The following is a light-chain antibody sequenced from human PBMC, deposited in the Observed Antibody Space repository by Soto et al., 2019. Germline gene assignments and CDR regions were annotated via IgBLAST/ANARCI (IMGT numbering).Light chain of an antibody. J-gene: IGKJ1*01. CDR3: QQSYSAPWT. Sequence: DVQMTQSPSSLSASVGDRVTLTCRASQSISTYLNWYQQKPGKAPKVLIYDASSLQSGVPSRFSGSGSGTDFTLTIRSLQPEDFATYYCQQSYSAPWTFGQGTKVEIK. CDR2: DAS. CDR1: QSISTY. V-gene: IGKV1-39*01.